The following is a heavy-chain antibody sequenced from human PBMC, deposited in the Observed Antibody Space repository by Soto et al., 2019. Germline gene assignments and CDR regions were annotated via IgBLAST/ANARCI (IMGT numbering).Heavy chain of an antibody. Sequence: EVQLVESGGGLVKPGGSLRLSCAASGFTFSSYSMNWVRQAPGKGLEWVSSISSSSGYIYYADSVKGRFTISRDNAKNSLYLQMNSLRAEDTAVYYCARDVSSSSDYWGQGTLVTVSS. CDR1: GFTFSSYS. CDR2: ISSSSGYI. D-gene: IGHD6-6*01. V-gene: IGHV3-21*01. J-gene: IGHJ4*02. CDR3: ARDVSSSSDY.